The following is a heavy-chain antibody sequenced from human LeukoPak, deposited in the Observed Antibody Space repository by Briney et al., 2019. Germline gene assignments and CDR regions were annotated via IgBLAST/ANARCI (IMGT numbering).Heavy chain of an antibody. CDR3: ARWGNGVYYSSSYDAFDI. CDR2: INPSGGST. CDR1: GYTFTSYY. V-gene: IGHV1-46*01. D-gene: IGHD6-13*01. J-gene: IGHJ3*02. Sequence: ASVKVSCKASGYTFTSYYMHWVRQAPGQGLEWMGIINPSGGSTSYAQKFQGRVTMTRDTSTSTVYMELSSLRSEDTAVYYCARWGNGVYYSSSYDAFDIWGQGTMVTVSS.